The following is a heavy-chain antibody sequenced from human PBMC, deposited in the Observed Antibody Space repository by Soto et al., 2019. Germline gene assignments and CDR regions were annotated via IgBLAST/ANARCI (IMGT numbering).Heavy chain of an antibody. V-gene: IGHV1-18*01. J-gene: IGHJ6*02. CDR1: GYTFTTSD. CDR2: ISTYNGNT. CDR3: ARDPYHVLMVNAPNLYGMDV. D-gene: IGHD2-8*01. Sequence: QVQLVQSGAEVKKPGASAKVSCKASGYTFTTSDISWVRQAPGQGREWMGRISTYNGNTNYPQSLQGRLTMATDTSTTTAYMGLRSLRSDDTAVYYCARDPYHVLMVNAPNLYGMDVWGQGTTVIVSS.